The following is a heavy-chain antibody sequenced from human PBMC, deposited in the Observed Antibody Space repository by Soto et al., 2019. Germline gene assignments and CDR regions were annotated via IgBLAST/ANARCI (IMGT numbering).Heavy chain of an antibody. CDR2: INPSGGST. CDR1: GCTFTSYY. CDR3: ARGSEYSSSWSPTFDY. Sequence: ASVKVSCKASGCTFTSYYMHWVRQAPGQGLEWMGIINPSGGSTSYAQKFQGRVTMTRDTSTSTVYMELSNLRSEDTAVYYCARGSEYSSSWSPTFDYWGQGTLVTVSS. V-gene: IGHV1-46*01. D-gene: IGHD6-13*01. J-gene: IGHJ4*02.